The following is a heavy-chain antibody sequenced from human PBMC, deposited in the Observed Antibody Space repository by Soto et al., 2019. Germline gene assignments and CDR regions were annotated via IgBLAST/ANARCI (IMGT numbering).Heavy chain of an antibody. D-gene: IGHD2-2*01. CDR2: INPDAGAP. CDR1: AYSFTTYH. V-gene: IGHV1-46*04. Sequence: QVQLVQSGAEVKKPGASVTLSCKASAYSFTTYHIHWVRQAPGQGLEWMGLINPDAGAPNYAQRLQGRLRLTRDTSTSTVCMELRSLRFDDTAVYYCARGDIVLVPASEGNWFDPWGQGTLVTVSS. J-gene: IGHJ5*02. CDR3: ARGDIVLVPASEGNWFDP.